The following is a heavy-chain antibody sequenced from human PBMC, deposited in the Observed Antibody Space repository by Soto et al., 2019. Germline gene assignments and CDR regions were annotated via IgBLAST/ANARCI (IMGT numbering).Heavy chain of an antibody. J-gene: IGHJ4*02. CDR1: GGSISTSNW. V-gene: IGHV4-4*02. CDR2: IYHSGST. CDR3: ARASSSWYHFFDT. Sequence: QVQLQESGPGLVKPSGTLSLTCAVSGGSISTSNWWSWVRQPPGKGLEWIGEIYHSGSTDYNPSLTSRVTISIDKSSNQFSLKLSSVTAADTAVYYCARASSSWYHFFDTWGQGTRVPVSS. D-gene: IGHD6-13*01.